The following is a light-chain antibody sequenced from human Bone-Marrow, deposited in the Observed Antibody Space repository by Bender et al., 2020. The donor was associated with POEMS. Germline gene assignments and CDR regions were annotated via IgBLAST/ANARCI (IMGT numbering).Light chain of an antibody. CDR3: SSYTRSATVV. CDR2: DVS. J-gene: IGLJ2*01. CDR1: GSDVGGYNY. Sequence: QSVLTQPASVSGSPGQSITISCTGTGSDVGGYNYVSWYQQHAGKVPKLMIYDVSKRPSGVSNRFSGSKSGNTASLTISGLQAEDEADYYCSSYTRSATVVFGGGTKLTVL. V-gene: IGLV2-14*01.